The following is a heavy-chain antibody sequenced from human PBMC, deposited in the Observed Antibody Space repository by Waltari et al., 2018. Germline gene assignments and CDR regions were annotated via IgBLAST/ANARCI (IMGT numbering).Heavy chain of an antibody. CDR2: LGPEDEET. V-gene: IGHV1-24*01. CDR3: TTDIMLRVFSNV. D-gene: IGHD3-10*01. Sequence: QVQLVQSGAEVRKPGASVKVSCKVSGYSLSELSMHWVRQAPGKGLEWVGGLGPEDEETVYAQKFQGRVTMTEDTSTDTAYMELSSLRSDDTAVYYCTTDIMLRVFSNVWGQGTTVTVSS. J-gene: IGHJ6*02. CDR1: GYSLSELS.